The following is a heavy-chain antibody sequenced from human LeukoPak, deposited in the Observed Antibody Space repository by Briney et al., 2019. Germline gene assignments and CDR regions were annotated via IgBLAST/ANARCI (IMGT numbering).Heavy chain of an antibody. D-gene: IGHD6-19*01. Sequence: PGGSLRLSCAASGFTVSSNYMRWVRQATGKGLEWVSVIYSGGGQYYAGSVKGRFTISRDSSKNTLYVQIDSLRAEDTAVYYCARDLGSGFLQFDYWGQGTLVTVSS. V-gene: IGHV3-66*01. CDR3: ARDLGSGFLQFDY. CDR2: IYSGGGQ. J-gene: IGHJ4*02. CDR1: GFTVSSNY.